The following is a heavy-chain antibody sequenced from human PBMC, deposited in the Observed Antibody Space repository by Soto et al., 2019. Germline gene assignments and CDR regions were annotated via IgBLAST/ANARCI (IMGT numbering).Heavy chain of an antibody. J-gene: IGHJ6*02. D-gene: IGHD3-10*01. Sequence: ASVKVSCKASGFTFTSSAVQWVRQARGQRLEWIGWIVVGSGNTNYAQKFQERVTITRDMSTSTAYMELNSLRAEDTAVYYCARDHALLWFGETYYYYGMDVWGQGTTVTVSS. CDR3: ARDHALLWFGETYYYYGMDV. V-gene: IGHV1-58*01. CDR2: IVVGSGNT. CDR1: GFTFTSSA.